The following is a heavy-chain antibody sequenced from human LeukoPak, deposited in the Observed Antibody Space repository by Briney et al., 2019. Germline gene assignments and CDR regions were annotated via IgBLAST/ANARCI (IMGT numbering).Heavy chain of an antibody. D-gene: IGHD6-13*01. V-gene: IGHV1-8*03. J-gene: IGHJ1*01. CDR3: ARGRGSSWYDSSNFQH. Sequence: GASVKVSCKAPGYTFTSYDINWVRQATGQGLEWMGWMNPNSGNTGYAQKFQGRVTITRNTSISTAYMELSSLRSEDTAVYYCARGRGSSWYDSSNFQHWGQGTLVTVSS. CDR2: MNPNSGNT. CDR1: GYTFTSYD.